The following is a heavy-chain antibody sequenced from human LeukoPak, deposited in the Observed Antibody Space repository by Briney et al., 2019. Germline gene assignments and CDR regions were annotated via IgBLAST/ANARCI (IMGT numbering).Heavy chain of an antibody. CDR3: ARGDFWSGYSYFDY. J-gene: IGHJ4*02. Sequence: ASVKVSCKASGGTFSSYAISWVRQAPGQGLEWMGWISAYNGNTNYAQKLQGRVTMTTDTSTSTAYMELRSLRSDDTAVYYCARGDFWSGYSYFDYWGQGTLVTVSS. CDR1: GGTFSSYA. CDR2: ISAYNGNT. V-gene: IGHV1-18*01. D-gene: IGHD3-3*01.